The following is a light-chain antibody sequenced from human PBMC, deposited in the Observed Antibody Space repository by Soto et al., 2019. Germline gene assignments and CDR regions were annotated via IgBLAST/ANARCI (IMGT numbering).Light chain of an antibody. Sequence: DTVMTQSPRSLPVTPGEPASISCRSSQSLLHTNEHNYLDWYLQKPGQSPQLLIYLGSNRAYGVPDRFTGSGSCTDFTLQISGVEAEDVGVYYCMQSLHTPWTFGQGTKVDIK. CDR2: LGS. CDR1: QSLLHTNEHNY. J-gene: IGKJ1*01. CDR3: MQSLHTPWT. V-gene: IGKV2-28*01.